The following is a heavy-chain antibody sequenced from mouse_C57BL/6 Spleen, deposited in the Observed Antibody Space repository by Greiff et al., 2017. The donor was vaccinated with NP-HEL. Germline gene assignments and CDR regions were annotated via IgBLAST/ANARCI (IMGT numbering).Heavy chain of an antibody. V-gene: IGHV10-3*01. CDR2: IRSKSSNYAT. CDR1: GFTFNTYA. J-gene: IGHJ2*01. CDR3: VRDRGNYDYDYFDD. D-gene: IGHD2-4*01. Sequence: EVQLVESGGGLVQPKGSLKLSCAASGFTFNTYAMHWVRQAPGKGLEWVARIRSKSSNYATYYADSVKDRFTISRDDSQSMLYLQMNNLKTEDTAMYYCVRDRGNYDYDYFDDWGQGTTLTVSS.